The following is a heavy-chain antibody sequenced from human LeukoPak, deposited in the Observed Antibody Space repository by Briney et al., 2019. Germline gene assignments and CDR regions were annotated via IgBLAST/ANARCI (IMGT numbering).Heavy chain of an antibody. Sequence: SETLSLTCTVSGGSISSYYWSWIRQPAGKGLEWIGRIYTSGSTNYNPSLKSRVTTSVDTSKNQFSLKLSSVTAADTAVYYCARVGGSYYYYYYMDVWGKGTTVTVSS. J-gene: IGHJ6*03. D-gene: IGHD1-26*01. CDR3: ARVGGSYYYYYYMDV. CDR1: GGSISSYY. CDR2: IYTSGST. V-gene: IGHV4-4*07.